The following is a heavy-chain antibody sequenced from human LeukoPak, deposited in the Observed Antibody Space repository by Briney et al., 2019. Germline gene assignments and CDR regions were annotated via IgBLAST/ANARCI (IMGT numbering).Heavy chain of an antibody. J-gene: IGHJ4*02. CDR3: ARAKVYYYDSSGYYYPYFDY. Sequence: SETLSLTCAVSGGSISSGGYSWSWIRQPPGKGLEWIGYIYHSGSTYYNPSLKSRATISVDRSKNQFSLKLSSVTAADTAAYYCARAKVYYYDSSGYYYPYFDYWGQGTLVTVSS. CDR1: GGSISSGGYS. D-gene: IGHD3-22*01. V-gene: IGHV4-30-2*01. CDR2: IYHSGST.